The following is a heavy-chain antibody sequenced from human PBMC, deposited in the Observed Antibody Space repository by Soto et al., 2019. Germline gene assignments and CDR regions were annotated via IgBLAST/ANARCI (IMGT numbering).Heavy chain of an antibody. Sequence: QVPLRESGPGPGKPSGTLSLSCTVSGGSISSTNWWTWVRQSPGKGLEWSGEIYDTGSTTYNPSLRGRVTTSVDQFNNQFSLTLRSVTAPVTALYYYATPPPHFDLAVLPIPTWGQGTLVTV. CDR2: IYDTGST. J-gene: IGHJ5*02. CDR3: ATPPPHFDLAVLPIPT. V-gene: IGHV4-4*02. CDR1: GGSISSTNW. D-gene: IGHD2-21*01.